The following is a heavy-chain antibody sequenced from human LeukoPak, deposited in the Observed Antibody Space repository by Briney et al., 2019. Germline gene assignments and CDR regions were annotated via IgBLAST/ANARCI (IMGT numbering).Heavy chain of an antibody. CDR2: IHHSGST. D-gene: IGHD3-9*01. CDR1: GGSLSGYY. V-gene: IGHV4-34*01. J-gene: IGHJ4*02. Sequence: SETLSLTCAVYGGSLSGYYWSWIRQPPGKGLGWIGEIHHSGSTNYNASLKSRVTISVDTSKNQFSLKLSSVTAADTAVYYCARSGRYFETQWGQGTLVTVSS. CDR3: ARSGRYFETQ.